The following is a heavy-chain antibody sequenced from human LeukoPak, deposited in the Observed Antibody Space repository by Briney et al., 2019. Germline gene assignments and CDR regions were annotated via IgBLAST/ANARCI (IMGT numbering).Heavy chain of an antibody. Sequence: GGSLRLSCAASGFTFSSYGMHWVRQAPGKGLEWVAFIRYDGTKTFYTDSVKGRFTISRDNSKNTLYLQMNSLRAEDTAVYYCAKDGWSSSYLDYWGQGTLVTASS. V-gene: IGHV3-30*02. D-gene: IGHD3-10*01. J-gene: IGHJ4*02. CDR3: AKDGWSSSYLDY. CDR1: GFTFSSYG. CDR2: IRYDGTKT.